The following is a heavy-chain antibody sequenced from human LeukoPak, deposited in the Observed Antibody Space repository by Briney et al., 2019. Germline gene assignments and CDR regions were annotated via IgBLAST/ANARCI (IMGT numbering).Heavy chain of an antibody. CDR2: IFTSGST. D-gene: IGHD6-6*01. V-gene: IGHV4-4*09. CDR3: ARSYSSASSVDY. J-gene: IGHJ4*02. CDR1: GGSITSYY. Sequence: SETLSLTCTVSGGSITSYYWSWIRQPPGKGLEWIGYIFTSGSTNYNPSLQSRVTISVDRSKNQFSLKLRSVTAADTAVYYCARSYSSASSVDYWGQGTLVTVSS.